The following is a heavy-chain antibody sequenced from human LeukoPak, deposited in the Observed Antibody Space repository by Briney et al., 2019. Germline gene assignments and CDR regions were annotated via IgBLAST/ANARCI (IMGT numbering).Heavy chain of an antibody. CDR1: GFTFSNAW. D-gene: IGHD3-10*01. Sequence: GGSLRLSCAASGFTFSNAWMSWVRQAPGKGLEWVGRIKSKTDGGTTDYAAPVKGRFTISRDDSKNTLYLQMNSLKTEDTAVYYCTTAGNLWFGELEHYWGQGTLVTVSS. CDR3: TTAGNLWFGELEHY. V-gene: IGHV3-15*01. J-gene: IGHJ4*02. CDR2: IKSKTDGGTT.